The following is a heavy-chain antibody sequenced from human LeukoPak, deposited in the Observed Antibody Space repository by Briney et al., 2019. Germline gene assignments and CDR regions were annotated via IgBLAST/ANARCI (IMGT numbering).Heavy chain of an antibody. CDR1: GYSISSGYF. D-gene: IGHD1-26*01. V-gene: IGHV4-38-2*02. CDR3: AKSGGYGLIDY. CDR2: FYHSGIT. J-gene: IGHJ4*02. Sequence: PSETLSLTCTVSGYSISSGYFWGWIRQPPGKGLEWIGSFYHSGITYYNPSLKSRVTTSIETSKNQISLRLNSVTAADTAMYYCAKSGGYGLIDYWGQGTLVTVSS.